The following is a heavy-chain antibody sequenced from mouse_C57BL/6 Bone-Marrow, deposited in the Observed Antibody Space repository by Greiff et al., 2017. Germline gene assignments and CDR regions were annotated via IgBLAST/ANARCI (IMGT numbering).Heavy chain of an antibody. V-gene: IGHV1-15*01. CDR3: TRGSSTIVTHYYAMDY. D-gene: IGHD2-5*01. Sequence: QVQLQQSGAELVRPGASVTLSCKASGYPFTDYEMHWVKQTPVHGLEWIGAIDPETGGTAYNQKFKGKAILTADKSSSTAYMELRSLTSGDSAVYYCTRGSSTIVTHYYAMDYWGQGTSVTVSS. CDR1: GYPFTDYE. CDR2: IDPETGGT. J-gene: IGHJ4*01.